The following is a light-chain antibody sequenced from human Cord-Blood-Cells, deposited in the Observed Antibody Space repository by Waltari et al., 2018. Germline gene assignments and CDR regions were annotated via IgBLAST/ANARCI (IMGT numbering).Light chain of an antibody. Sequence: QSALTQPASVSGSPGQSITISCTGTSSDVGGYNYVSWYQQHPVKVPKLMIYEVSNRPSGVCNRFCGCKSGKSASRTISALQAEDEADYYCSSYTSSSTVVCGGGTKLTVL. CDR2: EVS. J-gene: IGLJ2*01. CDR1: SSDVGGYNY. V-gene: IGLV2-14*01. CDR3: SSYTSSSTVV.